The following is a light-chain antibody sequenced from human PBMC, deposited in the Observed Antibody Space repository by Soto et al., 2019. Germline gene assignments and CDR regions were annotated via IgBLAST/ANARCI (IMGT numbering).Light chain of an antibody. CDR1: QSITSY. CDR3: QQSYSTPLT. Sequence: DIQMTQSPSSLSASVGDRVTITCLSSQSITSYLNWYQQRPGKAPKVLIYAASSLQSGVPLRFSGSGSGTDFTLTISSLQPEDFATYYCQQSYSTPLTFGGGTKVDIK. CDR2: AAS. V-gene: IGKV1-39*01. J-gene: IGKJ4*01.